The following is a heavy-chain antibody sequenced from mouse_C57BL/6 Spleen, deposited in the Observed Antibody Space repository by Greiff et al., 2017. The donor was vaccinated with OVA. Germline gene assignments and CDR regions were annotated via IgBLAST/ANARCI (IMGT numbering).Heavy chain of an antibody. J-gene: IGHJ1*03. CDR3: ARNYYGSSPYWYFDV. CDR2: IWTGGGT. V-gene: IGHV2-9-1*01. D-gene: IGHD1-1*01. Sequence: VQLQQSGPGLVAPSQSLSITCTVSGFSLTSSAISWVRQPPGKGLEWLGVIWTGGGTNYNSALKSRLSISKDNSKSQVFLKMNSLQTDDTARYYCARNYYGSSPYWYFDVWGTGTTVTVSS. CDR1: GFSLTSSA.